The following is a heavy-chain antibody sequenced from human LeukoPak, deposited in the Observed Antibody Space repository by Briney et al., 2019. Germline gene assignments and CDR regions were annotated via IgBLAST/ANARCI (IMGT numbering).Heavy chain of an antibody. CDR1: GFSFPDYA. CDR2: ISWNSGHI. D-gene: IGHD3-22*01. V-gene: IGHV3-9*03. CDR3: AKDLGPLTYYYDSSGYSGAFDS. Sequence: GGSLRLSCAASGFSFPDYAMHWVRQAPGRGLEWVSGISWNSGHIVYADSVKGRFTISRDNAKTSLYLQMNSLRAEDMAFYYCAKDLGPLTYYYDSSGYSGAFDSWGQGTLVTVSS. J-gene: IGHJ4*02.